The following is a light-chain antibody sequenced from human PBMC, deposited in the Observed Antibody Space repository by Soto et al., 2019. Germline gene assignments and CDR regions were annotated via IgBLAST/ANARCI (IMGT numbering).Light chain of an antibody. CDR1: NSNVGSVYD. Sequence: QSVLTQPPSVSGAPGQSVTISCTGTNSNVGSVYDVHWFQRLPGRAPQLLIHGNTNRPSGVPDRFSGSKSGTSASLAITGLRAEDEADYFCQSYDRSLSAWVFGGGTKVTVL. V-gene: IGLV1-40*01. J-gene: IGLJ3*02. CDR2: GNT. CDR3: QSYDRSLSAWV.